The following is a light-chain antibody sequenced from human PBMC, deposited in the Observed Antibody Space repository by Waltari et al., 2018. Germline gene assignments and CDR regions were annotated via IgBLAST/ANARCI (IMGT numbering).Light chain of an antibody. CDR2: LGY. V-gene: IGKV2-28*01. Sequence: IVMTQSQLSLPVTPGEPASIHCRSSQSLLQSNGYNYLDWYLQKPGQSPQLLIYLGYNRASGVPDRFSGSGSGTDFTLKISRVEAEDVGVYYCMQTLQTPYTFGQGTKLEIK. CDR1: QSLLQSNGYNY. J-gene: IGKJ2*01. CDR3: MQTLQTPYT.